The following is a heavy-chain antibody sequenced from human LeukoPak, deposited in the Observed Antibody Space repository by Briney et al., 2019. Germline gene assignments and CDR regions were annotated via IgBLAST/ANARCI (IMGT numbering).Heavy chain of an antibody. V-gene: IGHV3-64*02. Sequence: GGSLRLSCAASGFTFSCYAMHWVRQAPGKGLEYVSAISSNGGSTYYADSVKGRFTISRDDSKNTLYLQMGSLRAEDMAVYYCASGDYYDSGSYYDYWGQGTLVTVSS. D-gene: IGHD3-10*01. CDR1: GFTFSCYA. CDR3: ASGDYYDSGSYYDY. J-gene: IGHJ4*02. CDR2: ISSNGGST.